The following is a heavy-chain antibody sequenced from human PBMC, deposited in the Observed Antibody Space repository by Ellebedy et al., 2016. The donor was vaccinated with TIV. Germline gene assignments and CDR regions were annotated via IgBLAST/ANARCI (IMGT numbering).Heavy chain of an antibody. CDR2: IYTGGTT. CDR1: GFTVSTNF. J-gene: IGHJ6*02. D-gene: IGHD3-9*01. CDR3: ARDSVLQYFDWPNYAMDV. Sequence: GESLKISCAASGFTVSTNFMTWVRQAPGKGLEWVSVIYTGGTTYYADSVRGRFTISRDNSKNTLYLQMNSLRVEDTAVYYCARDSVLQYFDWPNYAMDVWGQGTTVTVSS. V-gene: IGHV3-53*01.